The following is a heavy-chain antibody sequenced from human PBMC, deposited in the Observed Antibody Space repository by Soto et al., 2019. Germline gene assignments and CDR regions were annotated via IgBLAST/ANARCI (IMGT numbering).Heavy chain of an antibody. CDR1: GFTFSSYW. D-gene: IGHD3-22*01. CDR3: ARGFVGYYLSDAFDI. Sequence: GGSLRLSCAASGFTFSSYWMSWVRQAPGKGLEWVANIKQDGSEKYYVDSVKGRFTISRDNAKNSLYLQMNSLRAEDTAVYYFARGFVGYYLSDAFDIWGQGTMVTVSS. CDR2: IKQDGSEK. V-gene: IGHV3-7*01. J-gene: IGHJ3*02.